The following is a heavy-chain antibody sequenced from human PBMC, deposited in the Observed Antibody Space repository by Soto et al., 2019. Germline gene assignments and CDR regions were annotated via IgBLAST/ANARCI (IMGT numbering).Heavy chain of an antibody. V-gene: IGHV4-39*01. CDR2: IYYSGIT. Sequence: KPSETLSLTCTVSGGSVNSGSYYWGWIRQPPGKGLEWIAIIYYSGITLYNPSLKSRITISVDTSNNQLSLKLSSVTATDTAVYYCARLPLGPIRLGTTNWYFDLWGRGTLVTVSS. CDR3: ARLPLGPIRLGTTNWYFDL. CDR1: GGSVNSGSYY. D-gene: IGHD3-16*01. J-gene: IGHJ2*01.